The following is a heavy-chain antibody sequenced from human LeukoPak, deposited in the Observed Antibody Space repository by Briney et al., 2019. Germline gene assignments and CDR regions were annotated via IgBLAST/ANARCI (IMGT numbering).Heavy chain of an antibody. Sequence: GASVKVSCKASGYTFTGYYMHWVRQAPGQGLEWMGRINPNSGGTNYAQKFQVRVTMTRDTSISTAYMELSRLRSDDTAVYYCARVRYYDSSGYYSFDYWGQGTLVTVSS. V-gene: IGHV1-2*06. D-gene: IGHD3-22*01. CDR2: INPNSGGT. CDR3: ARVRYYDSSGYYSFDY. CDR1: GYTFTGYY. J-gene: IGHJ4*02.